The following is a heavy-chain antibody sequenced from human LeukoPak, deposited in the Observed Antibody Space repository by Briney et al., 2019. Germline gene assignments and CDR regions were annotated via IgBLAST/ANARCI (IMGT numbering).Heavy chain of an antibody. Sequence: PGGSLRLSCAASGFTFSSYSMNWVRQAPGKGLEWVSYISSSSSTIYYADSVKGRFTISRDNAKNSLYLQMNSLRAEDTAVYYCARDIPLGGSMGGFDYWGQGTLVTVSS. V-gene: IGHV3-48*04. J-gene: IGHJ4*02. CDR3: ARDIPLGGSMGGFDY. CDR2: ISSSSSTI. D-gene: IGHD1-26*01. CDR1: GFTFSSYS.